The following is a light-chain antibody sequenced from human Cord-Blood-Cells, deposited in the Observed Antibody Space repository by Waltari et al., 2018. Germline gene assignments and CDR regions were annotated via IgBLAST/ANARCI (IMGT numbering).Light chain of an antibody. V-gene: IGLV1-51*01. CDR2: DNN. CDR1: SSNIGNNY. J-gene: IGLJ2*01. Sequence: QSVLTQPPSVSAAPGQKVTISCSGSSSNIGNNYLSRYQQLPGTAPKLLIYDNNKRASGSPDRFSGSNAGTSATLGITGLQTGGEADYYGGTWDSSLSAGVFGGGTKLTVL. CDR3: GTWDSSLSAGV.